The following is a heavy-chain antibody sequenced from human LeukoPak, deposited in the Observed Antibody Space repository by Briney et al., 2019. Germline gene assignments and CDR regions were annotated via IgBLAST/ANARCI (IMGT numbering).Heavy chain of an antibody. CDR2: INPNSGDT. CDR1: GFTLIDY. J-gene: IGHJ6*03. CDR3: ATADSVPAGDYHYWYMDV. V-gene: IGHV1-2*02. D-gene: IGHD2-2*01. Sequence: ASVKVSCKASGFTLIDYIHWVRQDPRQGLQWMGWINPNSGDTEYAQKFQGRVTMTRDTSIRTVYMELSSLRSDDTAVYYCATADSVPAGDYHYWYMDVWGKGTTVTVSS.